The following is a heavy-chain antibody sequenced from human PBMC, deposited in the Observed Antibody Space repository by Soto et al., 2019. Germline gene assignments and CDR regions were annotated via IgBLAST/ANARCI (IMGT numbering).Heavy chain of an antibody. J-gene: IGHJ3*01. CDR2: IYYSGST. Sequence: SETLSLTCTVSGGSISSYYWSWIRQPPGKGLEWIGYIYYSGSTNYNPSLKSRVTISVDTSKNQFSLKLSSVTAADTAVYYCARGAPLPLFFIGGSCLDAIDFWGQGTMVNVAS. CDR3: ARGAPLPLFFIGGSCLDAIDF. D-gene: IGHD2-15*01. CDR1: GGSISSYY. V-gene: IGHV4-59*01.